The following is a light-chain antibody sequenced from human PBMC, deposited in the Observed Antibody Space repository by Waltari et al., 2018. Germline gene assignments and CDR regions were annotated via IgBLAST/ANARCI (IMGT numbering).Light chain of an antibody. CDR1: QSVSSN. CDR2: GAS. Sequence: LSCRASQSVSSNLAWYQQKPGQAPRLLIYGASTRATGIPARFSGSGSGTEFTLTISSLQSEDFAVYYCQQYNNWPPWTFGQGTKVEIK. CDR3: QQYNNWPPWT. V-gene: IGKV3-15*01. J-gene: IGKJ1*01.